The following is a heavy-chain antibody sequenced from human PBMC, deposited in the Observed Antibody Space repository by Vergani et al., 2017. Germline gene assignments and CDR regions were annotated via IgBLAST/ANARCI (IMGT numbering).Heavy chain of an antibody. CDR1: GFTFSSYA. CDR2: ISGSGGST. CDR3: ARDLYYLGSGSYPYFYYYGLDV. J-gene: IGHJ6*02. V-gene: IGHV3-23*01. D-gene: IGHD3-10*01. Sequence: EVQLLESGGGLVQPGGSLRLSCAASGFTFSSYAMSWVRQAPGKGLEWVSAISGSGGSTYYADSVKGRFTISRDNSKNTLYLQMNSLRAEDTAVYYCARDLYYLGSGSYPYFYYYGLDVWGQGTAVTVSS.